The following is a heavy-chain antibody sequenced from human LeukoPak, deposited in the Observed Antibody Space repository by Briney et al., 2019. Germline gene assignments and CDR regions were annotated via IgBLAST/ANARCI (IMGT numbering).Heavy chain of an antibody. CDR2: IYYTGST. CDR1: GGSISSGGYY. V-gene: IGHV4-31*03. D-gene: IGHD2-21*01. J-gene: IGHJ3*02. Sequence: PSETLSLTCTVSGGSISSGGYYWSWIRQHPGKGLEWIAYIYYTGSTYYNPSLKSRIAISVDRSKNQFSLGLSSMTAADTAVYYCARVPSVIDAFDIWGQGTMVTVSS. CDR3: ARVPSVIDAFDI.